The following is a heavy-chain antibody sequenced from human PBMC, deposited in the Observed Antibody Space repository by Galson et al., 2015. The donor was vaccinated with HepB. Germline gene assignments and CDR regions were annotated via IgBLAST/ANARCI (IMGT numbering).Heavy chain of an antibody. D-gene: IGHD4-17*01. J-gene: IGHJ6*03. CDR2: ISAYSGGT. CDR3: ARGLAYGDSYYMDV. CDR1: GYTFTSYG. V-gene: IGHV1-2*02. Sequence: SVKVSCKASGYTFTSYGISWVRQAPGQGLEWMGWISAYSGGTNYAQKFQGRVTMTRDTSISTAYMELSRLRSDDTAVYYCARGLAYGDSYYMDVWGKGTTVTVSS.